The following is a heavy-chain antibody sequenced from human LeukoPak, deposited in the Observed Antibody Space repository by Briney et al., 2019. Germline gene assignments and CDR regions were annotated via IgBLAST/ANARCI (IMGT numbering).Heavy chain of an antibody. Sequence: PSETLSLTCAVYGGFFSGYYWNWIRQPPAKGLEWIGGVDRTESANYNPSLKSRVAISVDMSKNQFSLKLSSVTAADTGVYYCARGLKYYTTSGRLGYWGQGTLVTVSS. CDR1: GGFFSGYY. CDR3: ARGLKYYTTSGRLGY. D-gene: IGHD3-22*01. CDR2: VDRTESA. J-gene: IGHJ4*02. V-gene: IGHV4-34*01.